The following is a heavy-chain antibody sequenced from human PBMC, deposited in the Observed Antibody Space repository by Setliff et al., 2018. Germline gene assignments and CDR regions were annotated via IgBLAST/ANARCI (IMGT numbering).Heavy chain of an antibody. CDR3: ARAKGNDYSMDV. CDR1: GFTFSTYS. J-gene: IGHJ6*03. V-gene: IGHV3-21*01. CDR2: ISPSSSHI. Sequence: PGVSLRLSCAASGFTFSTYSLIWVRQAPGTGLEWVSSISPSSSHIYYADSAEGRFTISRDNAKNTLYLQMNSVRADDTAVYYCARAKGNDYSMDVWGKGTTVTVYS.